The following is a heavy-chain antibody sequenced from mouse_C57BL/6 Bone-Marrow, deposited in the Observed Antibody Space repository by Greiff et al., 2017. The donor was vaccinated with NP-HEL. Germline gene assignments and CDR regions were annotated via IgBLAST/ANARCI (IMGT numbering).Heavy chain of an antibody. J-gene: IGHJ2*01. CDR2: IAPANGNT. Sequence: VQLQQSVAELVRPGASVKLSCTASGFNFKNTYMHWVKQRPEQGLEWIGRIAPANGNTKYAPKFQGKATITADTSSNTAYLQLSSLTSEDTAIYYCASLYYGSIGDYWGQGTTLTVSS. D-gene: IGHD1-1*01. CDR3: ASLYYGSIGDY. V-gene: IGHV14-3*01. CDR1: GFNFKNTY.